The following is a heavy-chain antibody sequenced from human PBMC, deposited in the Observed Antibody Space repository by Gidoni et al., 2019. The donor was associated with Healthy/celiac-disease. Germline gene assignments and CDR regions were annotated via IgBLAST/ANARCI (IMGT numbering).Heavy chain of an antibody. D-gene: IGHD2-15*01. Sequence: QVQLQQWGAGRLKPSETLSLTCAVYGGSFSGYYWSWIRQPPGKGLEWIGEINHSGSTNYNPSLKSRVTISVDTSKNQFSLKLSSVTAADTAVYYCAKTDCSGGSCYPPGFDYWGQGTLVTVSS. V-gene: IGHV4-34*01. CDR3: AKTDCSGGSCYPPGFDY. CDR2: INHSGST. J-gene: IGHJ4*02. CDR1: GGSFSGYY.